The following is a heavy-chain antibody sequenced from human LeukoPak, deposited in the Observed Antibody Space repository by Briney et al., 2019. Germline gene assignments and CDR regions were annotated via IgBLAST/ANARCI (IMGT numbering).Heavy chain of an antibody. CDR2: INHRGST. CDR1: GGSFSGYH. Sequence: SETLSLTCAVYGGSFSGYHWSRIRQPPGKGLEWIGEINHRGSTNYNPSLKSRVTMSVDTSKNQFSLKLSSVTAADTAVYYCARGRGAARFVTIEFDYWGQGALVTVSS. V-gene: IGHV4-34*01. J-gene: IGHJ4*02. D-gene: IGHD6-6*01. CDR3: ARGRGAARFVTIEFDY.